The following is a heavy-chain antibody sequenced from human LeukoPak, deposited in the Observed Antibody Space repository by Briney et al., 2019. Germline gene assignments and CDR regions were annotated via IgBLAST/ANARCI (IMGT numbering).Heavy chain of an antibody. CDR2: ISAYNGNT. V-gene: IGHV1-18*01. J-gene: IGHJ6*02. CDR1: GYTSTNYG. Sequence: ASVKVSCKTSGYTSTNYGVSWVRQAPGQGLEWMGWISAYNGNTNYAQKLQGRVTTTTDTSTSTAYMELRSLRSDDTAVYYCARDEYYYYGMDVWGQGTTVTVSS. CDR3: ARDEYYYYGMDV.